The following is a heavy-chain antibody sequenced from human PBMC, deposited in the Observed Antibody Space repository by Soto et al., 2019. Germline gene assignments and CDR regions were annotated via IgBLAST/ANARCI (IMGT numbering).Heavy chain of an antibody. Sequence: WGSLRLSCAASGFTFSNAWIIWCRQAPLKGLEWVGRIKSKTDGGTTDYAAPVKGRFTISRDDSKNTLYLQMNSLKTEDTAVYYCTTPARQVDYWGQGTLVTVSS. CDR3: TTPARQVDY. CDR2: IKSKTDGGTT. J-gene: IGHJ4*02. CDR1: GFTFSNAW. V-gene: IGHV3-15*01.